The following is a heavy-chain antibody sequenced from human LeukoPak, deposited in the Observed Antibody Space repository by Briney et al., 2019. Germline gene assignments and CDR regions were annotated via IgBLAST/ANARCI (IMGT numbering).Heavy chain of an antibody. J-gene: IGHJ4*02. CDR1: GYSFTNYW. CDR3: ASAFYGDPQYYFDY. V-gene: IGHV5-51*01. CDR2: IYPRDSET. Sequence: GESLKISCEGSGYSFTNYWIGWVRQMPGKGLEWMGIIYPRDSETTYSPSFQGQVTVSADKSISTAYLQWSSLKASDTAMYYCASAFYGDPQYYFDYWGQGTLVTVSS. D-gene: IGHD4-17*01.